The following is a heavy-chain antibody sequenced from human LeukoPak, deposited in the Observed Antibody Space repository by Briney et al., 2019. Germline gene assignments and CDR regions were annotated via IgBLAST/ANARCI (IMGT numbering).Heavy chain of an antibody. CDR2: IYYSGST. CDR1: GGSISSYY. CDR3: ARQGGGFWYFDL. D-gene: IGHD6-25*01. J-gene: IGHJ2*01. V-gene: IGHV4-59*08. Sequence: SETLSLTCTVSGGSISSYYWSWTRQPPGKGLVWIGYIYYSGSTNYNPSLKGRVTISVDTSKNQFSLKLSSVTAADTAVYYCARQGGGFWYFDLWGRGTLVTVSS.